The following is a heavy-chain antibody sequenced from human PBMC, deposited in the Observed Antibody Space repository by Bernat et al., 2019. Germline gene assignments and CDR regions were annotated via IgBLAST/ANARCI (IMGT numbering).Heavy chain of an antibody. CDR3: ARSRKYSSSSGYYYGMDV. D-gene: IGHD6-6*01. CDR1: GYTFTGYY. CDR2: INPNSGGT. V-gene: IGHV1-2*04. J-gene: IGHJ6*02. Sequence: QVQLVQSGAEVKKPGASVKVSCKASGYTFTGYYMHWVRQAPGQGLEWMGWINPNSGGTNYAQKFQGWVTMTRDTSISTAYMELSRLRSDDTAVYYCARSRKYSSSSGYYYGMDVWGQGTTVTVSS.